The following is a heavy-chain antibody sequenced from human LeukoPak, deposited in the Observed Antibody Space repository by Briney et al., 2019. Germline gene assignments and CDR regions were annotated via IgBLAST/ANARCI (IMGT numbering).Heavy chain of an antibody. CDR3: ASGGYDLFHGLPDY. CDR2: IYYSGST. V-gene: IGHV4-39*07. CDR1: GGSISSSSYY. D-gene: IGHD5-12*01. J-gene: IGHJ4*02. Sequence: KPSETLSLTCTVSGGSISSSSYYWGWIRQPPGKGLEWIGSIYYSGSTYYNPSLKSRVTISVDTSKNQFSLKLSSVTAADTAVYYCASGGYDLFHGLPDYWGQGTLVTVSS.